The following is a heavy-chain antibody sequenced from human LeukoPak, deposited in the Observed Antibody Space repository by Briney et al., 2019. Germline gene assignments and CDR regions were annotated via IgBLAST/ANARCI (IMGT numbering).Heavy chain of an antibody. D-gene: IGHD6-13*01. CDR3: AREPSGSSWPNFDY. J-gene: IGHJ4*02. Sequence: GGSLRLSYAASGFTFSTYSMNWVRQAPGKGLEWVSSISSSSYIYYADSVKGRFTISRDNAKNSLYLQMNSLRAEDTAVYYCAREPSGSSWPNFDYWGQGTLVTVSS. CDR1: GFTFSTYS. V-gene: IGHV3-21*01. CDR2: ISSSSYI.